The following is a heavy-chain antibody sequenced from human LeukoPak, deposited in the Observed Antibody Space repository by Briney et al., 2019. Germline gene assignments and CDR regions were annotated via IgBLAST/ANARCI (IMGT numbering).Heavy chain of an antibody. D-gene: IGHD3-10*01. Sequence: GGSLRLSCAASGFTCSSYWMSWVRQAPGKGLEWVANIKQDGSEKYYVDSVKGRFTISRDNAKNSLYLQMNSLRAEDTAVYYCARGKLWFDFDYWGQGTLVTVSS. V-gene: IGHV3-7*01. J-gene: IGHJ4*02. CDR3: ARGKLWFDFDY. CDR2: IKQDGSEK. CDR1: GFTCSSYW.